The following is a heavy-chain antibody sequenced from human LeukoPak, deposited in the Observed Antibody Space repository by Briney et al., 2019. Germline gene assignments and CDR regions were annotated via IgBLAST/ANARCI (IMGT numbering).Heavy chain of an antibody. CDR2: ISSSSSYI. D-gene: IGHD3-9*01. V-gene: IGHV3-21*01. CDR3: ARDVRATGTNYYYYYGMDV. Sequence: PGGSLRLSCAASGFTFSSYSMNWVRQAPGKGLERVSSISSSSSYIYYADSVKGRFTISRDNAKNSLYLQMNSLRAEDTAVYYCARDVRATGTNYYYYYGMDVWGQGTTVTVSS. CDR1: GFTFSSYS. J-gene: IGHJ6*02.